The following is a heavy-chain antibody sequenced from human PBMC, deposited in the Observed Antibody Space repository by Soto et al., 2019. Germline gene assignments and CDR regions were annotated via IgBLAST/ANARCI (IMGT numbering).Heavy chain of an antibody. Sequence: GGSLRLSCAASGFTVSSDYMSWVRQPPGKGLEWVSLIYSGGITYYADSVKGRFTISRDNSKNTVYLQMNSLRVEDTAMYYCAREPPGIVPFDIWGQRTMVTVSS. CDR1: GFTVSSDY. CDR2: IYSGGIT. D-gene: IGHD2-21*01. CDR3: AREPPGIVPFDI. J-gene: IGHJ3*02. V-gene: IGHV3-66*01.